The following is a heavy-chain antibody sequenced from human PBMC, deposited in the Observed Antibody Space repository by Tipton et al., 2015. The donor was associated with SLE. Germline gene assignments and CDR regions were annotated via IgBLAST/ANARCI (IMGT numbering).Heavy chain of an antibody. CDR3: ARLRNGFYSDYDY. Sequence: LRLSCTVSVGSISNSFWSWIRQPPGKGLEWIGEINHLSMTNYNPSLKGRVTISVDTSKNQFSLKVSSVTAADTAVYFCARLRNGFYSDYDYWGQGTLVKVSA. V-gene: IGHV4-34*01. CDR1: VGSISNSF. CDR2: INHLSMT. J-gene: IGHJ4*02. D-gene: IGHD3-22*01.